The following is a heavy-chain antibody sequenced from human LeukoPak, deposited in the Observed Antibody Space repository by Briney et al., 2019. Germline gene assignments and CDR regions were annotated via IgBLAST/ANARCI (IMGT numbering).Heavy chain of an antibody. CDR3: ATGGRSGVAFES. CDR2: IYSGGTT. D-gene: IGHD2-15*01. CDR1: GFIASSNY. V-gene: IGHV3-53*01. J-gene: IGHJ4*02. Sequence: GGSLRLSCTASGFIASSNYMSWVRQAPGKGLEWVSLIYSGGTTYYADSVMGRSTISRDKSNNTLYLQMNSLRAEDTAVYYCATGGRSGVAFESWGQGTLVTVSS.